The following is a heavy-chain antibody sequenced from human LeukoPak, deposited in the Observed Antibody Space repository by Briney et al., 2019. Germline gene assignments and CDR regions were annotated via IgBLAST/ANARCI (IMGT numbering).Heavy chain of an antibody. CDR2: ISAYTGNT. D-gene: IGHD5/OR15-5a*01. Sequence: ASVKVSCRASGYTFTSYGISWVRQAPGVGLEWMGWISAYTGNTNYAQKLQGRVTMTTDTSTSTAYMELRSLRSDDTAVYYCAREVSTLFDYWGQGTLVTVSS. CDR3: AREVSTLFDY. J-gene: IGHJ4*02. CDR1: GYTFTSYG. V-gene: IGHV1-18*01.